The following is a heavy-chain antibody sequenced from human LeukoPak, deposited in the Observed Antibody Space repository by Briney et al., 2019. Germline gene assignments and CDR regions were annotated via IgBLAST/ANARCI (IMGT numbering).Heavy chain of an antibody. V-gene: IGHV1-18*01. CDR1: GYTFINYG. D-gene: IGHD3-16*02. J-gene: IGHJ4*02. Sequence: GASVKVSCRASGYTFINYGMSWVRQAPGEGLEWMGWISAITGSTNYAQKLQGRVTLTTDTSTRTAYMDLGSLRSDDTAVYYCARGLESYPEIPLGYWGQGTLVTVSS. CDR3: ARGLESYPEIPLGY. CDR2: ISAITGST.